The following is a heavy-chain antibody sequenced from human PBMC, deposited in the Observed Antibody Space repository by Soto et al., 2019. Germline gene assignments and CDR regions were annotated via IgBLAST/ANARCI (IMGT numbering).Heavy chain of an antibody. J-gene: IGHJ5*02. CDR3: ARDRAYYDYVWGSYRPRGRLDP. Sequence: PSETLSLTCTVSGGSISSYYWSWIRQPPGKGLEWIGYIYYSGSTNYNPSLKSRVTISVDTSKNQFSLKLSSVTDADTAVYYCARDRAYYDYVWGSYRPRGRLDPWGQGTLVTVSS. CDR1: GGSISSYY. CDR2: IYYSGST. V-gene: IGHV4-59*01. D-gene: IGHD3-16*02.